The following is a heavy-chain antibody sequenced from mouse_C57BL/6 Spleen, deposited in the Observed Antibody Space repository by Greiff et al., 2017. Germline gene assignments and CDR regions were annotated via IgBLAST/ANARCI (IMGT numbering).Heavy chain of an antibody. CDR1: GFTFSSYG. CDR2: ISSGGSYT. J-gene: IGHJ2*01. Sequence: DVQLVESGGDLVKPGGSLKLSCAASGFTFSSYGMSWVRQTPDKRLEWVATISSGGSYTYYPDSVKGRFTISRDNAKNTLYLQMSSLKSEDTAMYYCARYGNYGFDYWGQGTTLTVSS. V-gene: IGHV5-6*01. D-gene: IGHD2-10*02. CDR3: ARYGNYGFDY.